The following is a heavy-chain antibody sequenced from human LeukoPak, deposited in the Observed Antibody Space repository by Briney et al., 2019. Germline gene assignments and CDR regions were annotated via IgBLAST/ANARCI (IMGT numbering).Heavy chain of an antibody. CDR1: GGSFSGYY. Sequence: SETLSLTCAVYGGSFSGYYWNWIRQPPGKGLERIGEISHSGTTNYNPSLKSRVTISLDTSKNQFSLELSSVTAADTAVYYCARAVSDAFDIWGQGTMVTVSS. J-gene: IGHJ3*02. CDR2: ISHSGTT. CDR3: ARAVSDAFDI. V-gene: IGHV4-34*01.